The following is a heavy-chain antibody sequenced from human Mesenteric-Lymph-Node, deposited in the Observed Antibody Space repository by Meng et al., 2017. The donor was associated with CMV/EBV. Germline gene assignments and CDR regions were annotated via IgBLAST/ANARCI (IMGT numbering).Heavy chain of an antibody. D-gene: IGHD3-22*01. CDR1: WSFNGYY. CDR2: INHSGTT. J-gene: IGHJ4*02. CDR3: ARAPTYYYDTWGYWNDY. V-gene: IGHV4-34*01. Sequence: WSFNGYYWSWLRQHPGKGLEWIGDINHSGTTNYNPSLKSRVTISIDTSKNQFSLNLTSVTAADTAVYYCARAPTYYYDTWGYWNDYWGQGTLVTVSS.